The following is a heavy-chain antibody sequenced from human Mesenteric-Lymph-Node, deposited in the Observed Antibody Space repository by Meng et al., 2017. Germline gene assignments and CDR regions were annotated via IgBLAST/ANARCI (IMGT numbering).Heavy chain of an antibody. CDR3: ARDGIAAAGTPDY. CDR1: GGSFSGYY. V-gene: IGHV4-34*01. Sequence: SETLSLTCAVYGGSFSGYYWSWIRQPPGKGLEWIGEINHSGSTNYNPSLKSRVTISVDTSKNQLSLKLSSVTAADTAVYYCARDGIAAAGTPDYWGQGTLVTVSS. J-gene: IGHJ4*02. D-gene: IGHD6-13*01. CDR2: INHSGST.